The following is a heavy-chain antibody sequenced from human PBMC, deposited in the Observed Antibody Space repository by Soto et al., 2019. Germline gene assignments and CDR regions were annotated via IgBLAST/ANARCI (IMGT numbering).Heavy chain of an antibody. CDR3: ARDQSPSSGWPGMNV. D-gene: IGHD6-19*01. CDR2: INPNSGGT. Sequence: ASVKVCCKASGYTFTDYYMHWVRQAPGQGLEWMGWINPNSGGTNYAQKFQGRVTMTRDTSISTAYMELNRLRSDDTAVYYCARDQSPSSGWPGMNVWGQGTTVTVSS. CDR1: GYTFTDYY. J-gene: IGHJ6*02. V-gene: IGHV1-2*02.